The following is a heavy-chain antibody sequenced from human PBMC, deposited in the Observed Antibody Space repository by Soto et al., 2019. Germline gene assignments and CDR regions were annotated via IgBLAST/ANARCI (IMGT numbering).Heavy chain of an antibody. J-gene: IGHJ4*02. CDR3: AGAVRVLAPAFVY. CDR2: ISPMFGAA. CDR1: GGTFNTYA. D-gene: IGHD3-10*01. V-gene: IGHV1-69*01. Sequence: QVQLVQSGAEMKKPGSSVKVSCQSSGGTFNTYAMNWVRQAPGQGPEWMGDISPMFGAANYAPKFQGRVTTSAEESTGTSYMHWSIRASEVTALQTSAGAVRVLAPAFVYWDQGALVTV.